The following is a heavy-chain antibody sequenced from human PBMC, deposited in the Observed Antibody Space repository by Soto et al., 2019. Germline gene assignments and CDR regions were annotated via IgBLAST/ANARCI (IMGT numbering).Heavy chain of an antibody. CDR3: ARYCSGGSCLMSYLDY. CDR1: GGSISTDTFY. V-gene: IGHV4-31*03. CDR2: MYHRGST. J-gene: IGHJ4*02. D-gene: IGHD2-15*01. Sequence: NPSETLSLTCTVSGGSISTDTFYWIWIRQHPGKGLEWIGYMYHRGSTYYSPSLKSRVSISKDTSKNQFSLMLSSVTAADTAVYYCARYCSGGSCLMSYLDYWGQGALVTVSS.